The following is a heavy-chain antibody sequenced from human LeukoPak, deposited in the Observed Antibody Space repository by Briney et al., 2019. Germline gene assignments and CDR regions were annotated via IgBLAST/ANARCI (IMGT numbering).Heavy chain of an antibody. CDR1: GFTFSSYA. D-gene: IGHD3-16*01. CDR2: ISGSGGST. V-gene: IGHV3-23*01. CDR3: AKNYYDYVWGSSHYYFDY. Sequence: GGSLRLSCAASGFTFSSYAMSWVRQAPGKGLEWVSAISGSGGSTYYADSVKGRFTISRDNSKNTLYLQMNSLRAEDTAVYYCAKNYYDYVWGSSHYYFDYWGQGTLVTVSS. J-gene: IGHJ4*02.